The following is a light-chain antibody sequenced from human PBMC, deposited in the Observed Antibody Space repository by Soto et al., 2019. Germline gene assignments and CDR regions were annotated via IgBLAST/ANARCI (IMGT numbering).Light chain of an antibody. CDR3: QQRSNCPIT. V-gene: IGKV3D-11*01. CDR1: QGVSSY. J-gene: IGKJ5*01. Sequence: EIVLTQSPATLSLSPGERATLSCRASQGVSSYLAWYQQKPGQAPRLLIYDASNRATGIPARFSGSGPGTDFTLTISSLEPEDFAVYYCQQRSNCPITFGQGTRLEMK. CDR2: DAS.